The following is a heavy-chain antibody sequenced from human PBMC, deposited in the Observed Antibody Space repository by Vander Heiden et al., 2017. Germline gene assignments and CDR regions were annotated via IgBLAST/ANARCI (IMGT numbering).Heavy chain of an antibody. V-gene: IGHV1-18*01. CDR2: ISAYNGNT. CDR1: GYTFTSYD. CDR3: AREVVVAATPTNWFDP. D-gene: IGHD2-15*01. J-gene: IGHJ5*02. Sequence: QAQLVQSGAEVQKPRASVNVSCKASGYTFTSYDLSWVRQAPGQGLEWMGWISAYNGNTNYAQKLKGRVTMTTDTSTSTAYMELRSLRSDDTAVYYCAREVVVAATPTNWFDPWGQGTLVTVSS.